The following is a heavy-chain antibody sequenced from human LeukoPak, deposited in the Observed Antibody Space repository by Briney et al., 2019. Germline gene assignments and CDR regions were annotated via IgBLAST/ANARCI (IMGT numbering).Heavy chain of an antibody. CDR3: ARDNSVRDEAWWFNP. V-gene: IGHV3-48*01. CDR1: GFTFSSYS. J-gene: IGHJ5*02. CDR2: ISSSSSTI. Sequence: GGSLRLSCAASGFTFSSYSMNWVRQAPGKGLEWVSYISSSSSTIYYADSVKGRFTISRDNSKNTLYLQMNSLRAEDTAVYYCARDNSVRDEAWWFNPWGQGTLVTVSS. D-gene: IGHD5-24*01.